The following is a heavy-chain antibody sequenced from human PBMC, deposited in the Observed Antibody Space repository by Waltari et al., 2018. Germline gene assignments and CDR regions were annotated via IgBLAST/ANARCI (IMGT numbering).Heavy chain of an antibody. V-gene: IGHV4-39*01. Sequence: QLQLQESGPGLVKPSETLSLTCTVSVGSISSSSYYWGWIRQTPGKGLEWIGSIYYSGSTYYNPSLKSRVTISVDTSKNQFSLKLSSVTAADTAVYYCARQSGIAVGVFDYWGQGTLVTVSS. CDR3: ARQSGIAVGVFDY. D-gene: IGHD6-19*01. J-gene: IGHJ4*02. CDR2: IYYSGST. CDR1: VGSISSSSYY.